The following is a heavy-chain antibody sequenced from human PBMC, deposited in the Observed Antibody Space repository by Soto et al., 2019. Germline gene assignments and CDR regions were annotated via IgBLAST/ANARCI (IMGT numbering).Heavy chain of an antibody. Sequence: PGGSLRLSCAASGFTFTRYDMNWVRQAPGKGLEWVSGISGSGGSTFYADSVKGRFTISRENSKNTLYLQMNSLRAEDTAIYYCGTMVRGGYWGRGTLVTVSS. CDR3: GTMVRGGY. V-gene: IGHV3-23*01. CDR2: ISGSGGST. J-gene: IGHJ4*02. CDR1: GFTFTRYD. D-gene: IGHD3-10*01.